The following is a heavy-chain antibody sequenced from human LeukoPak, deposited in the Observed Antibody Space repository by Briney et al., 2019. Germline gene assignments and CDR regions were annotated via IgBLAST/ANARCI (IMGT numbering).Heavy chain of an antibody. J-gene: IGHJ5*02. CDR3: ARQGYCSSTSCYLKNWFDP. V-gene: IGHV4-38-2*01. Sequence: PSETLSLTCAVSGYSISSGYYWGWIRQPPGKGLEWIGSIYHSGNTYYNPSLKSRVTISVDTSKNQFSLKLSSVTAADTAVYYCARQGYCSSTSCYLKNWFDPWGQGTLVTVSS. CDR1: GYSISSGYY. D-gene: IGHD2-2*01. CDR2: IYHSGNT.